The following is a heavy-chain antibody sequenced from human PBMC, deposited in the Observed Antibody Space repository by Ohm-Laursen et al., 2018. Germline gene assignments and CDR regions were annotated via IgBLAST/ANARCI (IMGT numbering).Heavy chain of an antibody. CDR2: ISWNSGSI. D-gene: IGHD2-21*02. Sequence: SLRLSCAASGFTFDDYAMHWVRQAPGKGLEWVSGISWNSGSIGYADSVKGRFIISRDNAKNSLYLQMNSLRVEDTAFYYCAKDIYGDSYFFAYWGQGTPVTVSS. CDR1: GFTFDDYA. CDR3: AKDIYGDSYFFAY. V-gene: IGHV3-9*01. J-gene: IGHJ4*02.